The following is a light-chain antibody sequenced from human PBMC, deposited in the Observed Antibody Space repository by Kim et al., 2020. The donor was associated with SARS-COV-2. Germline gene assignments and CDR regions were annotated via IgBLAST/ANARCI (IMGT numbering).Light chain of an antibody. CDR3: QVWDSNRDHYV. CDR2: FDT. V-gene: IGLV3-21*04. Sequence: SYELTQPPSVSVAPGQTARITCGGTNIASPSVHWYQQKLGQAPVLVIYFDTARPSGIPERFSASNSGNTATLTISRVEAGDEADYYCQVWDSNRDHYVFGTGTKFTVL. J-gene: IGLJ1*01. CDR1: NIASPS.